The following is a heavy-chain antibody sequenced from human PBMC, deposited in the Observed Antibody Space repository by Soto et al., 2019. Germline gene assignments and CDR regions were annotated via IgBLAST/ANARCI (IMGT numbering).Heavy chain of an antibody. J-gene: IGHJ6*03. CDR3: ARDSPDYMDV. Sequence: ASVKVSCKASGYTFTSYGISWVRQAPGQGLEWMGRISANIGNTNYAQKFQGRVTITADKSTSTAYMELSSLRSEDTAVYYCARDSPDYMDVWGKGTTVTVSS. CDR2: ISANIGNT. CDR1: GYTFTSYG. V-gene: IGHV1-18*01.